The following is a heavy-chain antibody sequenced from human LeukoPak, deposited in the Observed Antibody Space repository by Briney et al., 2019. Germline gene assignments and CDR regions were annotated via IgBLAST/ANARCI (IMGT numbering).Heavy chain of an antibody. CDR1: GGSISSYY. Sequence: SETLSLTCTVSGGSISSYYWSWIRQPPGKGLEWIGYIYYSGSTNYTPSLKSRVTISVDTSKNQFSLKLISVTAADTAVYYCARGNVQLWTTSFDYWGQGTLVTVSS. V-gene: IGHV4-59*01. CDR3: ARGNVQLWTTSFDY. J-gene: IGHJ4*02. CDR2: IYYSGST. D-gene: IGHD5-18*01.